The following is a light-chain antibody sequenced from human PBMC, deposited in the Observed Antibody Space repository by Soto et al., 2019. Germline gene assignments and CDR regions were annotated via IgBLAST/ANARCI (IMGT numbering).Light chain of an antibody. CDR1: QSVSSN. CDR2: DAS. V-gene: IGKV3-11*01. CDR3: QQRANWPLT. J-gene: IGKJ4*01. Sequence: IVLTQSPVTLSLSPGERATLSCRASQSVSSNLAWYQQKPGQVPRLLIYDASRRATGVPARFSGSGSGTDFTLTISSLEPDDFAVYYCQQRANWPLTFGGGTKVDIK.